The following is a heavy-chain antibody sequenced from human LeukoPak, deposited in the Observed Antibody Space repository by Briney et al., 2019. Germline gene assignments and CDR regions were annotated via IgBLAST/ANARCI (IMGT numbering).Heavy chain of an antibody. V-gene: IGHV1-24*01. J-gene: IGHJ6*03. D-gene: IGHD2-21*01. CDR2: FDPEDGET. CDR3: ASSIGDHLYYYYMDV. Sequence: GASVKVSCKVSGYTLTELSMHWVRQAPGKGLEWMGGFDPEDGETIYAQKFQGRVTMTEDTSTDTAYMELSSLRAEDTAVYYCASSIGDHLYYYYMDVWGKGTTVTVSS. CDR1: GYTLTELS.